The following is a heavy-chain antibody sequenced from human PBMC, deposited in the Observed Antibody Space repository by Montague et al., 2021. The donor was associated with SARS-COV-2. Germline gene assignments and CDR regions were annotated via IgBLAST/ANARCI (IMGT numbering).Heavy chain of an antibody. CDR2: IYSGGST. Sequence: SLRLSCAASGFTVSSNYMSWVRQAPGKGLEWVSVIYSGGSTYHADSVKGRFTISRHNSKNTLYLQMNSLRAEDTAVYYCARDHGSGWFTFDYWGQGTLVTVSS. D-gene: IGHD6-19*01. J-gene: IGHJ4*02. CDR1: GFTVSSNY. V-gene: IGHV3-53*04. CDR3: ARDHGSGWFTFDY.